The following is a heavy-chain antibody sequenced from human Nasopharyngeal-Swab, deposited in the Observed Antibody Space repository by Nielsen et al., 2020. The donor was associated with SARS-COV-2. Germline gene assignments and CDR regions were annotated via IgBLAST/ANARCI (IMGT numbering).Heavy chain of an antibody. CDR2: FDPEDGET. V-gene: IGHV1-24*01. CDR1: GYTLTDLS. Sequence: ASVKVSFKVSGYTLTDLSMHWVRQAPGKGLEWMGGFDPEDGETIYAQKFQGRVTMTEDTSTDTAYMELSSLRSEDTAVYYCARGRGYSSGWYHYYGMDVWGQGTTVTVFS. D-gene: IGHD6-19*01. CDR3: ARGRGYSSGWYHYYGMDV. J-gene: IGHJ6*02.